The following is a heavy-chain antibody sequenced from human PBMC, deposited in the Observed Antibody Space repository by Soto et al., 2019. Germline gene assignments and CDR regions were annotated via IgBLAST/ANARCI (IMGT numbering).Heavy chain of an antibody. D-gene: IGHD3-22*01. CDR3: ARRRGSSGYYYFYYYYGMDV. CDR2: MNPNSGNT. J-gene: IGHJ6*02. Sequence: ASVKVSCKASGYTFTSDDINWVRQATGQGLEWMGWMNPNSGNTGYAQKFQGRVTMTRNTSISTAYMELSSLRSEDTAVYYCARRRGSSGYYYFYYYYGMDVWGQGTTVTVSS. V-gene: IGHV1-8*01. CDR1: GYTFTSDD.